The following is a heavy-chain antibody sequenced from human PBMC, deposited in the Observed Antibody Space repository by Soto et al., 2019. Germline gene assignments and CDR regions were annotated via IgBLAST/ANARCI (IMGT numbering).Heavy chain of an antibody. CDR1: GHSISDFP. Sequence: PETLSVTCALSGHSISDFPWSWIRQPPGKGLEWIGYIYYSGSTNYNPSLKSRVTISVDTSKNQFSLNLRSMSPADTAGYYCARAGGSTACPFDY. CDR2: IYYSGST. V-gene: IGHV4-59*01. CDR3: ARAGGSTACPFDY. J-gene: IGHJ4*01. D-gene: IGHD6-6*01.